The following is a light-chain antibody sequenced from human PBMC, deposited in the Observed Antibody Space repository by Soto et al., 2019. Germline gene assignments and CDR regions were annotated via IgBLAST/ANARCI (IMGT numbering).Light chain of an antibody. CDR1: QSISGTY. CDR3: QHYGISPPWT. CDR2: GAS. V-gene: IGKV3-20*01. Sequence: EIVLTQSPGTLSLSPGERATLSCRGSQSISGTYLAWYQQKPGRAPRILIYGASNRATGTPDRFSGSGSGTDFTLTISRLEPEDFAVYYCQHYGISPPWTFGQGTKVEIK. J-gene: IGKJ1*01.